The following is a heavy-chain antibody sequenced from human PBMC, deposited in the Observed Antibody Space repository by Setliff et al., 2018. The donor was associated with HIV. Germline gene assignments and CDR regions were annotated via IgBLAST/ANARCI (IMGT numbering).Heavy chain of an antibody. CDR3: ARTRGESCTGGRCYERFDY. CDR2: INPNSGDT. V-gene: IGHV1-2*02. D-gene: IGHD2-15*01. Sequence: PGASVKVSCKASGYTFIDYYIYWVRQAPGQGLEWMGWINPNSGDTDYAQKFQDRVTVTRDTSINTAYMELSRLRSDDTAVFYCARTRGESCTGGRCYERFDYWGQGTLVTVSS. J-gene: IGHJ4*02. CDR1: GYTFIDYY.